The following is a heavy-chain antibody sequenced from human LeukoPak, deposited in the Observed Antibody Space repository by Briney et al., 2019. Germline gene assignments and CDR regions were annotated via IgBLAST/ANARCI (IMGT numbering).Heavy chain of an antibody. CDR2: IYYSWST. V-gene: IGHV4-59*01. Sequence: SETLSLTCTFSGGPISRYYWRWIRQPPGKGLECIGYIYYSWSTNYNPSLKSRVTISVDTSKNQFSLKLSSVTAADTAVYYCARAADYDILTGYYSPRHYFDYWGQGALVTVSS. CDR3: ARAADYDILTGYYSPRHYFDY. J-gene: IGHJ4*02. CDR1: GGPISRYY. D-gene: IGHD3-9*01.